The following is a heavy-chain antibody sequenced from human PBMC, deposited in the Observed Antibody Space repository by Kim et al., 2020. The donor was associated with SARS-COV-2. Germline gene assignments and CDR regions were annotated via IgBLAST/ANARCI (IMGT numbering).Heavy chain of an antibody. V-gene: IGHV4-59*02. CDR1: GGSVNHYY. J-gene: IGHJ4*02. CDR2: IFYSGST. Sequence: SETLSLTCTVSGGSVNHYYWSWIRQPPGKGLEGIGYIFYSGSTNYNPFFRSRVNISVDTSKNQFSLNLTTVTAGDTARYYCARYGSGSYPRFDSWGQGP. CDR3: ARYGSGSYPRFDS. D-gene: IGHD3-10*01.